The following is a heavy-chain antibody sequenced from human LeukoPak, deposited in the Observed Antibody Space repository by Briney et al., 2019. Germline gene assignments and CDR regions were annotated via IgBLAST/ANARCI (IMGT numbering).Heavy chain of an antibody. D-gene: IGHD3-10*01. V-gene: IGHV1-2*02. Sequence: ASVKVSCKASGYTFTGYYMHWVRQAPGQGLEWMGWINPNSGGTNYAQKFQGRVTMTRDTSISTAYMELSRLRSDDTAVYYCALILWFGELFDYWGQGTLVTVSS. J-gene: IGHJ4*02. CDR2: INPNSGGT. CDR1: GYTFTGYY. CDR3: ALILWFGELFDY.